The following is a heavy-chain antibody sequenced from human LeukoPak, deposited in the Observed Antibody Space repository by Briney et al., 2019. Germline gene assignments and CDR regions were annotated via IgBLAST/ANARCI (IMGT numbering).Heavy chain of an antibody. J-gene: IGHJ4*02. CDR2: VRYDGVNK. CDR1: GFDFIRYG. D-gene: IGHD2-21*02. V-gene: IGHV3-30*02. Sequence: GGSLRLSCAASGFDFIRYGMRWVRQAPGMGLEWVALVRYDGVNKYYTDSVRGRFTISKDNSKNTLYLQMNCLRVEDTALYSCAREDGVDYHSAGSSYWGQGTLVTVSS. CDR3: AREDGVDYHSAGSSY.